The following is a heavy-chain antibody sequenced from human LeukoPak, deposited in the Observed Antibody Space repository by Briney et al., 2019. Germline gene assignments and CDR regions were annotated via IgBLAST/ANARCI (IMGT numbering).Heavy chain of an antibody. Sequence: PGGSLRLSCAASGFTFSSYGMHWVRQAPGKGLEWVAVISYDGSNKYYADSVKGRFTISRDNSKNTVYVQMNSLRDEDTAVYYCANYFGSGSQNYFDSWGQGTLVTVSS. CDR1: GFTFSSYG. D-gene: IGHD3-10*01. CDR3: ANYFGSGSQNYFDS. CDR2: ISYDGSNK. J-gene: IGHJ4*02. V-gene: IGHV3-30*18.